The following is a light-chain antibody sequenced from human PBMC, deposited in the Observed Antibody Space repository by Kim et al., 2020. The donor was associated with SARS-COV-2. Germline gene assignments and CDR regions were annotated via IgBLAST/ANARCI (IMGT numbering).Light chain of an antibody. CDR1: QSISSY. Sequence: SAAVGDRVTITCRASQSISSYLNWYQQKPGKAPKLLIYAASSLQSGVPSRFSGSGSGTDFTLSISSLQPEDFATYYCQQSYSTLRSFGQGTKLEI. V-gene: IGKV1-39*01. CDR2: AAS. J-gene: IGKJ2*03. CDR3: QQSYSTLRS.